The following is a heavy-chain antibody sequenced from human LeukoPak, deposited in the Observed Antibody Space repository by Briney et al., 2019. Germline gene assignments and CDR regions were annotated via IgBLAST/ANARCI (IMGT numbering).Heavy chain of an antibody. V-gene: IGHV3-7*01. CDR3: ARDQEYSPTY. D-gene: IGHD5-18*01. Sequence: GGSLRLSCAASGFSFSSHWMSWVRQAPGKGLEWLANIKQDESEKYYADSAEGRFTISRDNAKNSVYLKMNSLRAEDSAVYYCARDQEYSPTYWGQGTLVTVSS. CDR2: IKQDESEK. CDR1: GFSFSSHW. J-gene: IGHJ4*02.